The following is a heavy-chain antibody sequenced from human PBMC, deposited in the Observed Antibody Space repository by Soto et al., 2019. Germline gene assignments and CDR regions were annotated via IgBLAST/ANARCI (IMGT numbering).Heavy chain of an antibody. D-gene: IGHD6-6*01. J-gene: IGHJ4*02. CDR2: ITGNGGST. Sequence: PGGSLSLSCAASGFTFDDYAMHWVRQAPGKGLEWVSGITGNGGSTAYADSVKGRYTISRDNSKNSVYLQMNRLRSEDTAFYYCARGPVVHSNSRFDDWGQGTLVTVSS. CDR1: GFTFDDYA. CDR3: ARGPVVHSNSRFDD. V-gene: IGHV3-9*01.